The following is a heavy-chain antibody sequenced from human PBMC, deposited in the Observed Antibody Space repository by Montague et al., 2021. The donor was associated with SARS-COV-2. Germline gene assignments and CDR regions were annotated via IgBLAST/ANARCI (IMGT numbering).Heavy chain of an antibody. CDR3: ARAAGYNWNYGYNWLDP. Sequence: SETLSLTCTVSGGSISSYYWSWIRQPPGKGLEWIGYIYYSGSTNYNPSLKSRVTISVDTSKNQFSLKLSSVTAADTAVYYCARAAGYNWNYGYNWLDPWGQGTLVTVSS. D-gene: IGHD1-7*01. CDR2: IYYSGST. J-gene: IGHJ5*02. CDR1: GGSISSYY. V-gene: IGHV4-59*01.